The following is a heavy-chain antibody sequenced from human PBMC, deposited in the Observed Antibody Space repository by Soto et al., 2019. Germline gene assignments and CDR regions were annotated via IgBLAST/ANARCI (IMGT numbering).Heavy chain of an antibody. J-gene: IGHJ5*02. CDR3: ARVVDYGDFPRFDP. D-gene: IGHD4-17*01. CDR1: GGSFSGYY. CDR2: INHSGST. V-gene: IGHV4-34*01. Sequence: SETLSLTCAVYGGSFSGYYCSWIRQPPGKGLEWIGEINHSGSTNYNPSLKSRVTISVDTSKNQFSLKLSSVTAADTAVYYCARVVDYGDFPRFDPWGQGTLVTVSS.